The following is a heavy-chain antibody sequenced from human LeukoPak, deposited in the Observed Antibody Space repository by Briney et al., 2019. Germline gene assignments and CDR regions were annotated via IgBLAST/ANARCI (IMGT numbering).Heavy chain of an antibody. CDR2: IVGSGGST. CDR1: GFTFSNYA. V-gene: IGHV3-23*01. D-gene: IGHD3-9*01. CDR3: AKWGDYDILTGYYDSDY. J-gene: IGHJ4*02. Sequence: TGGSLRLSCAASGFTFSNYAMSWVRQAPGKGLEWVSAIVGSGGSTYYADSVKGRFTISRDNPKNTLYLQMNSLRAEDTAVYYCAKWGDYDILTGYYDSDYWGQGTLVIVTS.